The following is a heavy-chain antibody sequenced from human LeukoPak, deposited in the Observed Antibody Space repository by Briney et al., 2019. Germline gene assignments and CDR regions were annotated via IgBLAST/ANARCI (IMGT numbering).Heavy chain of an antibody. CDR1: GFTFSSYS. J-gene: IGHJ4*02. Sequence: PGGSLRLSCAASGFTFSSYSMNWVRQAPGKGLEWVSSISSSSSYIYYADSVKGRFTISRDNAKNSLYLQMNSLRAEDTAVYYCARDREDYAGNSGADYWGQGTLVTVSS. CDR3: ARDREDYAGNSGADY. CDR2: ISSSSSYI. D-gene: IGHD4-23*01. V-gene: IGHV3-21*01.